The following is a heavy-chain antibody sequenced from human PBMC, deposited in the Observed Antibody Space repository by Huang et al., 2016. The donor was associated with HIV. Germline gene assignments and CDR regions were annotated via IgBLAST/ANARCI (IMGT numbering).Heavy chain of an antibody. V-gene: IGHV4-39*02. CDR3: ALNYYYDTSPTYYDQ. J-gene: IGHJ4*02. CDR1: GGSISGSRYH. CDR2: INYTGST. D-gene: IGHD3-22*01. Sequence: QLQLQESGPGLVRPSETLSLTCTISGGSISGSRYHWGWIRQTPGKGLEWIGTINYTGSTFYNPSLKSRLTMSVDTSGTHFSLRLSSVTAADTAVYYCALNYYYDTSPTYYDQWAQGTLVTVSS.